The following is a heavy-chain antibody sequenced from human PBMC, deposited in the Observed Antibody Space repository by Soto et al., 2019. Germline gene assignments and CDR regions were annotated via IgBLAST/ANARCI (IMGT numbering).Heavy chain of an antibody. CDR3: ARGQYYAFDY. J-gene: IGHJ4*02. D-gene: IGHD3-10*01. CDR1: GDSISSSY. V-gene: IGHV4-59*12. CDR2: IYYSGST. Sequence: PSETLSLTCSVSGDSISSSYWSWIRQPPGKGLEWIGYIYYSGSTNYNPSLKSRITVNPDTSKNQVTLQLSSVTPEDTAVYYCARGQYYAFDYWGQGTLVTVSS.